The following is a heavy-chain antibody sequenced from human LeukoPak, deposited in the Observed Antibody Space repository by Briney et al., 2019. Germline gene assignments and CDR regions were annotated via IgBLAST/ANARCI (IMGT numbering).Heavy chain of an antibody. V-gene: IGHV3-74*01. J-gene: IGHJ3*02. CDR2: INSDGSST. Sequence: GGSLRLSCAASGFTFSSYWMHWVRQAPGKGLVWVSRINSDGSSTSYAYSVTGRFTISSDNGKNTKIPQMHSLRAERTGTSYGLRDSPLGPKAFDIWGQGKMVTVSS. CDR3: LRDSPLGPKAFDI. D-gene: IGHD7-27*01. CDR1: GFTFSSYW.